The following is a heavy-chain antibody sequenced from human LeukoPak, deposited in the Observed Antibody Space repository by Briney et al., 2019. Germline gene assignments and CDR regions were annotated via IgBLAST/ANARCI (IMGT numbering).Heavy chain of an antibody. CDR1: GVSISSSNSY. CDR3: ARLRPRGRWLQLTDEGNFDY. J-gene: IGHJ4*02. Sequence: PSETLSLTCTVSGVSISSSNSYWGWIRQPPGKGLEWIGSIYYSGNTYYNASLKSQVSISIDTSKNQFSLKLSSVTAADTAVYYCARLRPRGRWLQLTDEGNFDYWGQGTLVTVSS. V-gene: IGHV4-39*01. D-gene: IGHD5-24*01. CDR2: IYYSGNT.